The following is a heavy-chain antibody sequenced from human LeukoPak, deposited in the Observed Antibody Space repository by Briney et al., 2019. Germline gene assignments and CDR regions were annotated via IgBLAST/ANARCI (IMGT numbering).Heavy chain of an antibody. CDR3: ARGSASPGFDP. J-gene: IGHJ5*02. V-gene: IGHV3-48*01. CDR2: ISSSSSTI. CDR1: GFTFSSYS. Sequence: GGSRRLSCAASGFTFSSYSMNWVRQAPGKGLEWVSYISSSSSTIYYADSVKGQFTMSRDNAKNSLYLQMNSLRAEDTAVYYCARGSASPGFDPWGQGTLVTVSS.